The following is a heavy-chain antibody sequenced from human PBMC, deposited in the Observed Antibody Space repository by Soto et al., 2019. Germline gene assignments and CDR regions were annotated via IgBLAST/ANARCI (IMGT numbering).Heavy chain of an antibody. D-gene: IGHD2-15*01. V-gene: IGHV4-59*01. CDR2: IYYSGST. Sequence: QVQLQESGPGLVKPSETLSLTCTVSGGSISSYYWSWIRQPPGKGLEWIGYIYYSGSTNYNPSLKSRVTISVDTSKNQFSLKLSSVTAADTAVYYCAREGSWVSNYMDVWGKGTTVTVSS. J-gene: IGHJ6*03. CDR1: GGSISSYY. CDR3: AREGSWVSNYMDV.